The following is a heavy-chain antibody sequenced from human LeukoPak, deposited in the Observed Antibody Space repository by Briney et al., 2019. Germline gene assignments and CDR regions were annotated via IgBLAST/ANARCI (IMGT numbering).Heavy chain of an antibody. CDR2: IIPIFATA. CDR1: GDTFSNSA. CDR3: AKNVGGNSGSAFDI. D-gene: IGHD4-23*01. J-gene: IGHJ3*02. V-gene: IGHV1-69*13. Sequence: SVKVSCKASGDTFSNSAVNWLRQAPGQGLEWMGGIIPIFATANYAQKFQGRVTITADESTNTAYLELHRLRSEDTAVYYCAKNVGGNSGSAFDIWGQGTMVTVSS.